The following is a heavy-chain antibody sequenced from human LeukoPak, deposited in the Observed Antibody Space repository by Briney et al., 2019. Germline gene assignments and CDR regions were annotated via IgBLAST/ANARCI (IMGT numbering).Heavy chain of an antibody. D-gene: IGHD6-13*01. V-gene: IGHV4-34*01. CDR1: GGSLSAYY. CDR3: ARVSVSKEAAGNWKGYYYYHYMDV. Sequence: SETLSLTCGVNGGSLSAYYWSWIRQSPGKGLEWIGEINHSGRTNYNPSLKRRVTILVDTSKNQFSLKMSSVTAADTAVYNCARVSVSKEAAGNWKGYYYYHYMDVWGKGTTVTISS. CDR2: INHSGRT. J-gene: IGHJ6*03.